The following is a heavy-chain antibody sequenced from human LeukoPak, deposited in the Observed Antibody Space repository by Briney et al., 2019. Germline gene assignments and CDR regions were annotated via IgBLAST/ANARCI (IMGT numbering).Heavy chain of an antibody. V-gene: IGHV1-2*02. D-gene: IGHD6-13*01. CDR2: INPKSGGT. CDR3: ARAAAGPDAFDI. J-gene: IGHJ3*02. Sequence: ASVKVSCKASGYSFTGHYMHWVRQAPGQGLEWMGWINPKSGGTNYAQKFQGRVTMTRDMSTSTVYMELSSLRSEDTAVYYCARAAAGPDAFDIWGQGTMVTVSS. CDR1: GYSFTGHY.